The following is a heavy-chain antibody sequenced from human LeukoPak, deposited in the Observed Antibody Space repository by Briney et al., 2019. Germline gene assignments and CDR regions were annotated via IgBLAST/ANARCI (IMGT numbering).Heavy chain of an antibody. Sequence: GGSLRLSCAASGFTFSNAWMSWVRQAPGKGLEWVSYISSSSSSTIYYADSVKGRFTISRDNAKNSLYLQMNSLRDEDTAVYYCARDITMIVASYGMDVWGQGTTVTVSS. J-gene: IGHJ6*02. CDR3: ARDITMIVASYGMDV. V-gene: IGHV3-48*02. CDR1: GFTFSNAW. CDR2: ISSSSSSTI. D-gene: IGHD3-22*01.